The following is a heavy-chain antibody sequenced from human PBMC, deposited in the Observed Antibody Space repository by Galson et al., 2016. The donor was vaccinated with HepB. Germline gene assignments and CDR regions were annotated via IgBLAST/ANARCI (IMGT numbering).Heavy chain of an antibody. CDR3: ARDRVGSSYYMDPFDY. J-gene: IGHJ4*02. CDR1: GFTFSSYS. Sequence: SLRLSCAASGFTFSSYSMNWVHQAPGKELEWVSSISSVSSYIYYADSMKGRFTVSRDNAKNSLYLQMNSLRAEDTAVYYCARDRVGSSYYMDPFDYWGQGTLVTVSS. V-gene: IGHV3-21*01. D-gene: IGHD1-26*01. CDR2: ISSVSSYI.